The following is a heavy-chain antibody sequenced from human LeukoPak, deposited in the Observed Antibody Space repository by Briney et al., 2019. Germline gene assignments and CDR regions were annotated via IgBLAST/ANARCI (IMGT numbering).Heavy chain of an antibody. CDR2: IYYSGST. J-gene: IGHJ4*02. D-gene: IGHD6-19*01. CDR3: ARHSSGWDYYFDY. CDR1: GGSISSSSYY. V-gene: IGHV4-61*05. Sequence: SETLSLTCTVSGGSISSSSYYWGWIRQPPGKGLEWIGYIYYSGSTNYNPSLKSRVTISVDTSKNQFSLKLSSVTAADTAVYYCARHSSGWDYYFDYWGQGTLVTVSS.